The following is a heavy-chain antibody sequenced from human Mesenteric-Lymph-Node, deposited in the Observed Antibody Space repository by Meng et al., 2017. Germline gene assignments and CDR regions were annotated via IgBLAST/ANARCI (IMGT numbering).Heavy chain of an antibody. V-gene: IGHV3-9*01. Sequence: GGSLRLSCAGSGFTLSNYWMHWVRQAPGKGLEWVSGITWNSGITAYADSVKGRFTISRDNAKNSLYLQMNSLRVEDTALYYCAKNGEGVPPGRVWYFDLWGRGTLVTVSS. CDR2: ITWNSGIT. CDR1: GFTLSNYW. D-gene: IGHD3-10*01. J-gene: IGHJ2*01. CDR3: AKNGEGVPPGRVWYFDL.